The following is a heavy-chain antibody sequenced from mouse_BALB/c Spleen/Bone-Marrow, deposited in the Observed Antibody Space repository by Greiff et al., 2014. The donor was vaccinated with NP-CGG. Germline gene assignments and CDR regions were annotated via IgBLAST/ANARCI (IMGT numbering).Heavy chain of an antibody. J-gene: IGHJ3*01. D-gene: IGHD2-4*01. Sequence: EVLLQQSGAELVKPGASVKLSCTASGFNIKDTYMPWVKQRPEQGLEWIGRIDPANGNTKYDPKFQGKATITADTSSNTAYLQLSSLTSEDTAVYYCAVYDYEGFAYWGQGTLVTVSA. CDR1: GFNIKDTY. CDR3: AVYDYEGFAY. V-gene: IGHV14-3*02. CDR2: IDPANGNT.